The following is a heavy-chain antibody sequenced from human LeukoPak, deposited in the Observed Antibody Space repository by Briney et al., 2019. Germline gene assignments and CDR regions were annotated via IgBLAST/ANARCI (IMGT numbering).Heavy chain of an antibody. D-gene: IGHD1-20*01. CDR2: IYYSWST. Sequence: SETLSVTCTVSGGSISSYYWRWIRQPPGKGLEGIGYIYYSWSTNYNPSLKSRVTISVDTSKNQFSLKLSSVTAADTAVYHCARATRYNWNDYYYYGMDVWGQGTTVTVSS. J-gene: IGHJ6*02. CDR3: ARATRYNWNDYYYYGMDV. V-gene: IGHV4-59*01. CDR1: GGSISSYY.